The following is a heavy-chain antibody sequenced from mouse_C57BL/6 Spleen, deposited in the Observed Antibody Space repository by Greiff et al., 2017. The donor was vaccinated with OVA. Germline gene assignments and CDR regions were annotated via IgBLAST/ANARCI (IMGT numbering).Heavy chain of an antibody. Sequence: VKLMESGAELVRPGASVTLSCKASGYTFTDYEMHWVKQTPVHGLEWIGAIDPETGGTAYNQKFKGKAILTADKSYSTAYMELRSLTSEDSAVYYCTRNITTVVAEYLDVWGRGTTVTVSS. CDR1: GYTFTDYE. V-gene: IGHV1-15*01. CDR3: TRNITTVVAEYLDV. D-gene: IGHD1-1*01. J-gene: IGHJ1*03. CDR2: IDPETGGT.